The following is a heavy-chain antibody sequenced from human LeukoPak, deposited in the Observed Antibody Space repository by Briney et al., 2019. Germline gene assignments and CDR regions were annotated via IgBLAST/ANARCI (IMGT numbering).Heavy chain of an antibody. D-gene: IGHD5-18*01. CDR1: GFTISSNS. CDR3: VRDRDIQLWLSYFDY. J-gene: IGHJ4*02. CDR2: ISSSSSYI. V-gene: IGHV3-21*01. Sequence: AGTLTLSCTASGFTISSNSNNWVRHPPPPGQERDSFISSSSSYIYYADSVKGRFTISRDNAKNSLYLQMNSLRAEDTAVYYCVRDRDIQLWLSYFDYWGQGTLVTVSS.